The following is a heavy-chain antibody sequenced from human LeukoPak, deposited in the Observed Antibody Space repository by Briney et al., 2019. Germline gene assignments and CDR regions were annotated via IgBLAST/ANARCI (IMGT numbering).Heavy chain of an antibody. V-gene: IGHV1-3*01. Sequence: GASVKVSCKASGYTFTNYAMNWVRQAPGQRLEWMGWINAGNGKTKSSQRFQDRVTITRDTSASTAYMELNSLRSEDTAVYYCAKDRVGATTETFDYWGQGTLVTVSS. J-gene: IGHJ4*02. CDR2: INAGNGKT. CDR3: AKDRVGATTETFDY. CDR1: GYTFTNYA. D-gene: IGHD1-26*01.